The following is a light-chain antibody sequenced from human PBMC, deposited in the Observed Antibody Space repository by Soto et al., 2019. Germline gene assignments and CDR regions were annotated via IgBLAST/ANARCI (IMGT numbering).Light chain of an antibody. J-gene: IGKJ1*01. V-gene: IGKV1-5*03. CDR3: QLYNSYLWR. CDR2: KAS. CDR1: QTISSW. Sequence: DIQMTQSPSTLSGSVVDRVTVTCRASQTISSWLAWYQQKPGKAPKLLIYKASTLQSGVPARFSGSGSGTEFTLTISSLQPDDVATYYCQLYNSYLWRFGQGTKVDIK.